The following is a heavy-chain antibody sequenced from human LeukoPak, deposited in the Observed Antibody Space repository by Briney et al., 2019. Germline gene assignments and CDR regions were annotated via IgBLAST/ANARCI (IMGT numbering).Heavy chain of an antibody. V-gene: IGHV3-15*01. CDR2: IKSKTDGGTT. J-gene: IGHJ4*02. CDR1: GFTFSNAW. D-gene: IGHD3-9*01. CDR3: TSTQPVLRYFDWSEGD. Sequence: GGSLRLSCAASGFTFSNAWMSWVRQAPGKGLEWVGRIKSKTDGGTTDYAAPVKGRFTISRDDSKNTLYLQMNSLKTEDTAVYYCTSTQPVLRYFDWSEGDWGQGTLVTVSS.